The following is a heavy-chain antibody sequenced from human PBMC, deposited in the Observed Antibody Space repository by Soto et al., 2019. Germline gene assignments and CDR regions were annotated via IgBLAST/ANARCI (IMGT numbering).Heavy chain of an antibody. CDR2: IDPSDSYT. V-gene: IGHV5-10-1*01. D-gene: IGHD1-26*01. CDR1: GYSFTSYW. J-gene: IGHJ5*02. Sequence: GESLKISCKGSGYSFTSYWISWVRQMPGKGLEWMGRIDPSDSYTNYSPSFQGHVTTSADKSISTAYLQWSSLKASDTAMYYCARHFPLGWELLTGWFDPWGQGTLVTVSS. CDR3: ARHFPLGWELLTGWFDP.